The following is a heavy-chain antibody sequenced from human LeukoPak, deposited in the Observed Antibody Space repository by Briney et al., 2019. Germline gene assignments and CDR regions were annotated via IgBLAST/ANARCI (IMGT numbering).Heavy chain of an antibody. J-gene: IGHJ4*02. CDR3: AKDRAVTTVYYFDY. V-gene: IGHV3-7*01. Sequence: GGSLRLSCAASGFTISSYWMSWVRQAPGKGLEWVASIKQDGSERYYVDSVKGRFTISRDNSKNTLYLQMNSLRAEDTAVYYCAKDRAVTTVYYFDYWGQGTLVTVSS. CDR2: IKQDGSER. CDR1: GFTISSYW. D-gene: IGHD4-17*01.